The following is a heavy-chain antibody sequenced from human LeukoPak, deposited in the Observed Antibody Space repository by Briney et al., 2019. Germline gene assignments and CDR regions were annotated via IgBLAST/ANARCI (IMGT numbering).Heavy chain of an antibody. Sequence: GGSLRLSCAASGFTFNSYAMSWVRQAPGKGLEWLSAISGIGGSTYYADSVKGRFTISRDNSKNTLYLQMNSLRAEDTAVYYCAKSLGSVLVTVNDYWGQGTLVTVSS. CDR3: AKSLGSVLVTVNDY. CDR2: ISGIGGST. CDR1: GFTFNSYA. V-gene: IGHV3-23*01. J-gene: IGHJ4*02. D-gene: IGHD2-21*02.